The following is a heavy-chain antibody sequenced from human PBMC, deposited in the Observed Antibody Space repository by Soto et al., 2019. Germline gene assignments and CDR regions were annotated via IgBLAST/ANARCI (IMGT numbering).Heavy chain of an antibody. D-gene: IGHD3-16*01. J-gene: IGHJ4*02. CDR1: GGSISSGGYS. CDR2: IYHSGST. CDR3: ARAGGLGAVAADY. V-gene: IGHV4-30-2*01. Sequence: QLQLQESGSGLVKPSQTLSLTCAVSGGSISSGGYSWSWIRQPPGKGLEWIGYIYHSGSTYYNPSLKGRVTISVDRAKNQFSLKLSSATAADTAVYYCARAGGLGAVAADYWGQGTLVTVSS.